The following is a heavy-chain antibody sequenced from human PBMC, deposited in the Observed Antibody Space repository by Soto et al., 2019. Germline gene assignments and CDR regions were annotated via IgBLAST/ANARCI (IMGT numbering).Heavy chain of an antibody. V-gene: IGHV3-11*05. CDR2: ISSSSSYT. CDR1: GFTFSDYY. D-gene: IGHD2-15*01. CDR3: ARDKVDDKVVTPGLLDI. Sequence: PGGSLRLSCAASGFTFSDYYMSWIRQAPGKGLEWVSYISSSSSYTNYADSVKGRFTISRDNAKNSLYLQMNSLRAEDTAVYYCARDKVDDKVVTPGLLDISGQGTMVTVSS. J-gene: IGHJ3*02.